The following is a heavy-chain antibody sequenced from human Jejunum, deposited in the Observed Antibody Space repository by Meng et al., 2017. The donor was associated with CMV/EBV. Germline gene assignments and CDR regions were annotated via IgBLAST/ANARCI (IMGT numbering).Heavy chain of an antibody. CDR2: INVGNGHT. D-gene: IGHD5-12*01. Sequence: CKASGYSFTTYLIHWLCQAPGQRLEWMGWINVGNGHTEYSQKFQGRVTISRDTSANTAYMEMSSLTSEDTAVYYCARGVFGGYDFYYWGQGTLVTVSS. J-gene: IGHJ4*02. CDR3: ARGVFGGYDFYY. V-gene: IGHV1-3*01. CDR1: GYSFTTYL.